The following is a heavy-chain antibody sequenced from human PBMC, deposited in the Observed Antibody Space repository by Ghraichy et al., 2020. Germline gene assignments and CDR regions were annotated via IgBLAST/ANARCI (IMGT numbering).Heavy chain of an antibody. V-gene: IGHV4-34*01. CDR1: GGSFSGCY. Sequence: SETLSLTCAVYGGSFSGCYWSWIRQPPGTGLEWIGEINHSGSTNYNPSLKSRVIISGDTSKNQFSLKLSSVTAADTAVYYCARASYYYDSSGYEDYYYIMDVWGQGTTVTVSS. CDR3: ARASYYYDSSGYEDYYYIMDV. J-gene: IGHJ6*02. D-gene: IGHD3-22*01. CDR2: INHSGST.